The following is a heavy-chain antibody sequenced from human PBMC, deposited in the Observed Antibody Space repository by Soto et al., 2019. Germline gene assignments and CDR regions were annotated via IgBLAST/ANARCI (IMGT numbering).Heavy chain of an antibody. CDR3: ARESEDLHSNFAY. CDR2: ISSTTNYI. CDR1: GFTFTRYS. Sequence: EVQLVESGGGLVKPGGSLRLSCAASGFTFTRYSMNWVRQAPGKGLEWVSSISSTTNYIYYGDSMKGRFTISRDNAKNSRYLEMNSLRAEDTAVYYCARESEDLHSNFAYWGKGTLVTVSS. D-gene: IGHD2-15*01. V-gene: IGHV3-21*06. J-gene: IGHJ4*02.